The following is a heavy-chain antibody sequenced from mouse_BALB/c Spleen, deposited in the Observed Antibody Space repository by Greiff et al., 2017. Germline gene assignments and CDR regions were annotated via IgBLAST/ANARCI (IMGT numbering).Heavy chain of an antibody. CDR3: ARGGGYWGYWYFDV. V-gene: IGHV1-66*01. Sequence: QVQLQQSGPELVKPGASVKISCKASGYSFTSYYIHWVKQRPGQGLEWIGWIFPGSGNTKYNEKFKGKATLTADTSSSTAYMQLSSLTSEDSAVYFCARGGGYWGYWYFDVWGAGTTVTVSS. CDR1: GYSFTSYY. CDR2: IFPGSGNT. J-gene: IGHJ1*01. D-gene: IGHD2-3*01.